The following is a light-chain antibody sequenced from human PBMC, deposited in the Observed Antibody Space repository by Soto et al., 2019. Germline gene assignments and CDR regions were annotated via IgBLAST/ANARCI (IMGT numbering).Light chain of an antibody. Sequence: EIVLTPSPATLSLSPGERATLSCRASQSVSNNYLAWYQQKPGLAPRLILYDTSFRATGIPDRFSGSGSGTDFTLTISRLDPEDFAVYYCQQYGSSPSFGQGTKLDIK. V-gene: IGKV3D-20*01. CDR3: QQYGSSPS. CDR1: QSVSNNY. J-gene: IGKJ1*01. CDR2: DTS.